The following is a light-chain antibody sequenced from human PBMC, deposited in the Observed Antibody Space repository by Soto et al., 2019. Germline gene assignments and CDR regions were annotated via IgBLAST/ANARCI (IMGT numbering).Light chain of an antibody. Sequence: QPVLTQSSSASASPGSSVKLNCTLSSGHSTYIIAWHQQQPGKAPRFLMKVEGTGSYNKGSGVPDRFSGSSSGADRYLTISTVLSEDEADYYCETWDRSAWVFGGGTKLTVL. CDR3: ETWDRSAWV. V-gene: IGLV4-60*03. CDR2: VEGTGSY. CDR1: SGHSTYI. J-gene: IGLJ3*02.